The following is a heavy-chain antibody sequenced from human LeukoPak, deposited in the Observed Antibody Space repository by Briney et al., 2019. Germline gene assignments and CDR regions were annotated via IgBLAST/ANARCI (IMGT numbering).Heavy chain of an antibody. CDR1: GYSFTSHW. CDR2: IYPGNSDT. J-gene: IGHJ3*02. Sequence: GESLKISCKGSGYSFTSHWIGWVRQMPGKGLEWMGVIYPGNSDTIYSTSFQGQITISADKSITTAYPLWNSLTASDTAMFYWARQGGGKDTFDIWGQGTMVTVSS. V-gene: IGHV5-51*01. D-gene: IGHD3-16*01. CDR3: ARQGGGKDTFDI.